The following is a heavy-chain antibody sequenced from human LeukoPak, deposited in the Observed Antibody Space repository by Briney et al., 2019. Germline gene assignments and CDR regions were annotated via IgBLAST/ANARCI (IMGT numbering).Heavy chain of an antibody. D-gene: IGHD6-19*01. CDR2: ISSSGGTR. V-gene: IGHV3-48*03. CDR1: GFAFSVYE. CDR3: ATLTVASSFDY. Sequence: GGSLRLSCAASGFAFSVYEMYWVRQAPGKGLEWVSYISSSGGTRYYADSVKGRFTISRDNAKNSLYLQMNSPRAEDTAVYYCATLTVASSFDYWGKGTLVTVSS. J-gene: IGHJ4*02.